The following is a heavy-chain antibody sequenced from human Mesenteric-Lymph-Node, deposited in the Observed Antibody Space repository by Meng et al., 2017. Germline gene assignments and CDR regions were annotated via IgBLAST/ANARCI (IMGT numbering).Heavy chain of an antibody. J-gene: IGHJ4*02. CDR1: GFTFSSYS. D-gene: IGHD1-26*01. CDR2: ISSNSYYI. Sequence: EVQLVESGGGLVKPGVSLRLSCAASGFTFSSYSMNWFRQAPGKGLEWVSYISSNSYYISYADSVKGRFTISRDNAKNSVYLQMNSLRAEDTAVYYCAEGSGSYAVAYWGQGTLVPSPQ. CDR3: AEGSGSYAVAY. V-gene: IGHV3-21*01.